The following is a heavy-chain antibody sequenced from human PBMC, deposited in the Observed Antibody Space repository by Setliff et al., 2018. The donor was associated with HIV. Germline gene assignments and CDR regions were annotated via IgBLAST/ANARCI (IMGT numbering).Heavy chain of an antibody. CDR2: IWHDGILK. CDR1: GFSFSAYN. CDR3: AREGRGRNWYGVES. D-gene: IGHD6-13*01. J-gene: IGHJ4*02. Sequence: GGSLILSCAASGFSFSAYNMNWVRQAPGKGLEWVGVIWHDGILKEYGDSVKGRFTFSRDNSKNTVYLQMNNLRVDDTATYYCAREGRGRNWYGVESWGQGTLVTVSS. V-gene: IGHV3-33*01.